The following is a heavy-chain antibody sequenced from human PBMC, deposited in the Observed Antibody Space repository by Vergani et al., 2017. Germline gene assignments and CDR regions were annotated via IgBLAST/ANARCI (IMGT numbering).Heavy chain of an antibody. D-gene: IGHD3-3*01. J-gene: IGHJ4*02. CDR2: ISGSGGST. CDR1: GFTFSSYA. Sequence: EVQLLESGGGLVQPGGSLRLSCAASGFTFSSYAMSWVRQAPGKGLEWVSAISGSGGSTYYADSVKGRFTISRDNSKNTLYLQMNSLRAEDTAVYYCARATIFGVAPLDYWGQGTLVTVSS. CDR3: ARATIFGVAPLDY. V-gene: IGHV3-23*01.